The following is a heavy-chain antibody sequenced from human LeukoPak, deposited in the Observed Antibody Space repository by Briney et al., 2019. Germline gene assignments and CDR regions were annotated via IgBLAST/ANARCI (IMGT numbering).Heavy chain of an antibody. V-gene: IGHV1-46*01. Sequence: ASVNVSCKASGYTFTSYFMHWVRQAPGQGLDWMGIINPSGGSTSYAQKFQGRVTMTRDTSTSTVYMELSSLRSEDTAVYYCAIGSANYGDYDYWGQGTLVTVSS. CDR2: INPSGGST. CDR1: GYTFTSYF. CDR3: AIGSANYGDYDY. D-gene: IGHD4-17*01. J-gene: IGHJ4*02.